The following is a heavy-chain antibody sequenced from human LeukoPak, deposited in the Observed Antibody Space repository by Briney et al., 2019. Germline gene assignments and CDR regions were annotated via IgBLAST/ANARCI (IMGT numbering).Heavy chain of an antibody. Sequence: KPSETLSLTCTVSGGSISSSSYYWGWIRQPPGKGLEWIGSIYYSGSTYYNPSLKSRVTISVDTSKNQFSLKLSSVTAADMAVYYCASYGSGSYYWAAFDYWGQGTLVTVSS. V-gene: IGHV4-39*01. CDR3: ASYGSGSYYWAAFDY. CDR2: IYYSGST. CDR1: GGSISSSSYY. J-gene: IGHJ4*02. D-gene: IGHD3-10*01.